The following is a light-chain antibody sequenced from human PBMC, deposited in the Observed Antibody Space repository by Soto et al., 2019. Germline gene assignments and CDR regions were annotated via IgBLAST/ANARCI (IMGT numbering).Light chain of an antibody. CDR1: ALPKQY. J-gene: IGLJ1*01. CDR3: QSADSSGTYV. V-gene: IGLV3-25*02. CDR2: KDS. Sequence: YELTQPPSVSVSPGQTARITCSGDALPKQYAYWYQQKPGQAPVLVIYKDSERPSGIPERFSGSSSGTTVTLTISGVQAEDEADYYCQSADSSGTYVFGTGTKV.